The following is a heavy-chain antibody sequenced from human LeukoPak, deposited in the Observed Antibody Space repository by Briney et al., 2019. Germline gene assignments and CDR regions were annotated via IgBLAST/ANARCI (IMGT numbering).Heavy chain of an antibody. CDR2: IDPSDSYT. CDR1: GYNFPSYW. CDR3: ARLSPAPDY. V-gene: IGHV5-10-1*01. Sequence: GESLKFSCTTSGYNFPSYWITWVRQVPGKGLQRMGAIDPSDSYTNYSPSFQGHVTISVDKSISTAYLQWSSLKASDTAMYYCARLSPAPDYWCQGTLVTVSS. J-gene: IGHJ4*02. D-gene: IGHD2/OR15-2a*01.